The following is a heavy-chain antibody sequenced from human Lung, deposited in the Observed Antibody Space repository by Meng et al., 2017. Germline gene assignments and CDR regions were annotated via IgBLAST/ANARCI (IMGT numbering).Heavy chain of an antibody. J-gene: IGHJ3*02. Sequence: GGSLRLSCAASGFPFSSYAMSWVRQVPGKGLEWVSTITGSGGSTYADSVKGRFTSSRDSSKNTLYLQMNSLRAEDTAVYYCAKEANYYDNTGGGYDAFDIWGRGTMVTVSS. CDR1: GFPFSSYA. D-gene: IGHD3-22*01. CDR2: ITGSGGST. CDR3: AKEANYYDNTGGGYDAFDI. V-gene: IGHV3-23*01.